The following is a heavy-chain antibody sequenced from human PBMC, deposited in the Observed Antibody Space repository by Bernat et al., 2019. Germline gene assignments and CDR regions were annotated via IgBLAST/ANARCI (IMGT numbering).Heavy chain of an antibody. V-gene: IGHV3-64D*06. CDR2: ITSTGGST. CDR3: VNFNRGY. D-gene: IGHD1-14*01. Sequence: EVQLVESGGGLVLPGGSMRLSCSASGFNFNTYTMHWVRQAPGKGLEYVSAITSTGGSTYYADSVKGRFIISRDNSKDTLWLRMSSQRAEDTAFYCCVNFNRGYWGQGTLVSVSS. CDR1: GFNFNTYT. J-gene: IGHJ4*02.